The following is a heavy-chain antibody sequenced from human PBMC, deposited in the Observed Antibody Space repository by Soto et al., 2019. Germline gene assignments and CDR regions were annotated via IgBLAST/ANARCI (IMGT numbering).Heavy chain of an antibody. CDR3: ARVVVASTLDWYFDR. CDR1: GGSISSSSYN. CDR2: IYYSGSS. D-gene: IGHD2-15*01. Sequence: QLQLQESGPGLVKPSETLSLTCTVSGGSISSSSYNWGWIRQPQGKGLEWIGSIYYSGSSYYNPSLKSRVTRSVDTSKNPFSLRGRSVTAADTAVYYCARVVVASTLDWYFDRWGLGTLVTVSS. V-gene: IGHV4-39*01. J-gene: IGHJ2*01.